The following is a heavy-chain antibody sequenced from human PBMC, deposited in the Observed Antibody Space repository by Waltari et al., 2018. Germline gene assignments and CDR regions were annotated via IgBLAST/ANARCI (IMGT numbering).Heavy chain of an antibody. Sequence: QMQLVQSGPEVKKPGTSVKVSCTASGFTFTSSPMQWVRQARGQRLEWIGWIVVGSGNTNYAQKFQERVTITRDMSTSTAYMELSSLRSEDTAVYYCAAGDSSGWYPSGYFDYWGQGTLVTVSS. J-gene: IGHJ4*02. CDR2: IVVGSGNT. CDR3: AAGDSSGWYPSGYFDY. CDR1: GFTFTSSP. D-gene: IGHD6-19*01. V-gene: IGHV1-58*02.